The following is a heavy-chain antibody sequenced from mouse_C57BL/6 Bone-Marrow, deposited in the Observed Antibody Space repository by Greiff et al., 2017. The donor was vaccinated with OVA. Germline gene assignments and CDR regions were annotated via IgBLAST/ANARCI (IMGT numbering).Heavy chain of an antibody. D-gene: IGHD1-2*01. V-gene: IGHV1-82*01. CDR1: GYAFSSSW. CDR2: IYPRSGNP. Sequence: QVQLQQSGPELVKPGASVKISCKASGYAFSSSWMNWVKQRPGKGLEWIGEIYPRSGNPYYNEKLKGKATLTADKSSSTAYMELHSLTSEDSAVYFCAYGYDSSWFAYWGQGTLVTVSA. CDR3: AYGYDSSWFAY. J-gene: IGHJ3*01.